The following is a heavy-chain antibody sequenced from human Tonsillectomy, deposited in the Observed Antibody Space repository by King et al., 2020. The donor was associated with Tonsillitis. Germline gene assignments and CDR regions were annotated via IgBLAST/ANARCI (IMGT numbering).Heavy chain of an antibody. CDR1: GFIVSSHY. V-gene: IGHV3-53*01. CDR3: ARVNYYDSSGYWSPYYFDY. Sequence: VQLVESGGGLMQPGGSLRLSCAASGFIVSSHYMSWVRQAPGKGLEWVSVIYGGGTTYYADFVKGRFTISRDNSEHTLYLQMNSLRAEDTAMYYCARVNYYDSSGYWSPYYFDYWGQGTLVTVSS. J-gene: IGHJ4*02. CDR2: IYGGGTT. D-gene: IGHD3-22*01.